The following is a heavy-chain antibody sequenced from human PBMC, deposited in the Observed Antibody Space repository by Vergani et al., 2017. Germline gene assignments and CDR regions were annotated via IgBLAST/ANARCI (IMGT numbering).Heavy chain of an antibody. CDR3: ARRDSGSDYDGPFDY. V-gene: IGHV1-69*11. CDR1: GGTFSSYA. Sequence: QVQLVQSGAEVKKPGSSVKVSCKASGGTFSSYAISWVRQAPGQGLEWMGRIIPILGTANYAQKFQGRVTITADESTSTAYMELSSLRSEDTAVYYCARRDSGSDYDGPFDYWGQGTLVTASS. D-gene: IGHD1-26*01. CDR2: IIPILGTA. J-gene: IGHJ4*02.